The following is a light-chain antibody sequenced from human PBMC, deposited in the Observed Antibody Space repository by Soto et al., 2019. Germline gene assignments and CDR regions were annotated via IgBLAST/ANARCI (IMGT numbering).Light chain of an antibody. CDR3: SSYTSSTTLDVV. CDR2: EVT. J-gene: IGLJ2*01. CDR1: SSDVGGHNY. Sequence: QSVLTQPASVSGSPGQSITTSCTGTSSDVGGHNYVSWYQQHPGTAPKLMIYEVTNRPSGVSNRFSGSKSGNTASLTISGLQAEDQANYYCSSYTSSTTLDVVFGGGTKVTVL. V-gene: IGLV2-14*01.